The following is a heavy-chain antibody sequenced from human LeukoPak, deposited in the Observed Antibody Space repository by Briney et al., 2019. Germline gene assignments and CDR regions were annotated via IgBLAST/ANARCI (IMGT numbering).Heavy chain of an antibody. CDR2: IYYTGST. Sequence: SETLSLTCTVSGGSISSYYWNWIRQSPGKGLEWIGYIYYTGSTNYNPSLKSRVTISIHTSKNQFSLKLSSVTAADTAVYYCARGPYRYSGSYWSPTKYFDYWGQGTLVTVSS. V-gene: IGHV4-59*12. CDR3: ARGPYRYSGSYWSPTKYFDY. CDR1: GGSISSYY. D-gene: IGHD1-26*01. J-gene: IGHJ4*02.